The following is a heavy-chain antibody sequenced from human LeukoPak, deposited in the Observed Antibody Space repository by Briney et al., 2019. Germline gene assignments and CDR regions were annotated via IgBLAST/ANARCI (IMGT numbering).Heavy chain of an antibody. D-gene: IGHD6-13*01. CDR2: ISSSSSYT. CDR1: GFTFSDYY. Sequence: GGSLRLSCAASGFTFSDYYMSWIRQAPGKGLEWVSYISSSSSYTNYADSVKGRFTISRDNAKNSLYLQMSSLRAEDTAVYYCARVLAAGVYYFDYWGQGTLVTVSS. CDR3: ARVLAAGVYYFDY. V-gene: IGHV3-11*06. J-gene: IGHJ4*02.